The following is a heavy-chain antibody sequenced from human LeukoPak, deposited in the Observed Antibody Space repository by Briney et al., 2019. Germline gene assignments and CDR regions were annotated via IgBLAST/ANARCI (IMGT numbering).Heavy chain of an antibody. V-gene: IGHV4-30-4*01. CDR2: IYSSGDT. CDR3: ARTPGYCSGTSCYIGY. J-gene: IGHJ4*02. CDR1: GGSISSGDSS. D-gene: IGHD2-2*02. Sequence: SETLSLTCTVSGGSISSGDSSWSWIRQPPGKGLEWIGYIYSSGDTYYNPSLKSRVTISVDTSKNQFSLRLSSVTAADTAVYYCARTPGYCSGTSCYIGYWGQGTLATVSS.